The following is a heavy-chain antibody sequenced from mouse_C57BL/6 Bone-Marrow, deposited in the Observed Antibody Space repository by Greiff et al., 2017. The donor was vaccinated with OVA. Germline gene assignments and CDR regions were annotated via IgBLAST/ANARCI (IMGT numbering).Heavy chain of an antibody. D-gene: IGHD2-12*01. CDR3: TRAGSYYSFYFDY. CDR2: ISSGGDYI. CDR1: GFTFSSYA. V-gene: IGHV5-9-1*02. J-gene: IGHJ2*01. Sequence: EVHLVESGEGLVKPGGSLKLSCAASGFTFSSYAMSWVRQTPEKRLEWVAYISSGGDYIYYADTVKGRFTISRDNARNTLYLQMSSLKSEDTAMYYCTRAGSYYSFYFDYWGQGTTLTVSS.